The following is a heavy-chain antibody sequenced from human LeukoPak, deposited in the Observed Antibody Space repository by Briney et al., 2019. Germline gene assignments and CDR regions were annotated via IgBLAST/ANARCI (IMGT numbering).Heavy chain of an antibody. Sequence: GESLKISCKGSGYSFTSYWIGWVRQMPGKGLEWMGIIYPGDSDTRYSPSFQGQVTISADKSISTAYLQWSSLKASDTAMYYCATHTAMVSNYYYGVDVWGQGTTVTVSS. V-gene: IGHV5-51*01. CDR3: ATHTAMVSNYYYGVDV. D-gene: IGHD5-18*01. J-gene: IGHJ6*02. CDR2: IYPGDSDT. CDR1: GYSFTSYW.